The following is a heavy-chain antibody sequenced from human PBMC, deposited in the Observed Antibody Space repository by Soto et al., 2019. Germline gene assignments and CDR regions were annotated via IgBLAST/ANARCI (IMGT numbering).Heavy chain of an antibody. CDR3: AREVDFGFDY. Sequence: GGSLRLSCAASGFIFSSYSMNWVRQAPGKGLEWISSMSSRSDYIYYADSPKGRFTISRDNAKNSLYLQMNSLRADDTAVYYCAREVDFGFDYWGQGTPVTVSS. CDR2: MSSRSDYI. V-gene: IGHV3-21*01. D-gene: IGHD5-12*01. J-gene: IGHJ4*02. CDR1: GFIFSSYS.